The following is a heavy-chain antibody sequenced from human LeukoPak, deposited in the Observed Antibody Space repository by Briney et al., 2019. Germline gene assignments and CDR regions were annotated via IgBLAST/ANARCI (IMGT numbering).Heavy chain of an antibody. CDR1: GFTFDDYA. V-gene: IGHV3-9*01. CDR3: ARNQWLEYYYYYYYMDV. J-gene: IGHJ6*03. Sequence: GGSLRLSCAASGFTFDDYAMHWVRQAPGKGLEWVSGISWNSGTIGYADSVKGRFTISRDNAKNSLYLQMNSLRAEDTAVYYCARNQWLEYYYYYYYMDVWGKGTTVTISS. CDR2: ISWNSGTI. D-gene: IGHD6-19*01.